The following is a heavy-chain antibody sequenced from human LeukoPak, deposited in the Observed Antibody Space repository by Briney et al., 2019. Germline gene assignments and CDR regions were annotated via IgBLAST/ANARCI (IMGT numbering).Heavy chain of an antibody. Sequence: GGSLRLSYAASGFTFSDYYMSWIRQAPGKGLEWVSYISSSGSTIYYADSVKGRFTISRDNAKNSLYLQMNSLRAEDTAVYYCARDYYDSSGYYNEGYMDVWGKGTTVTVSS. CDR1: GFTFSDYY. V-gene: IGHV3-11*01. J-gene: IGHJ6*03. CDR3: ARDYYDSSGYYNEGYMDV. D-gene: IGHD3-22*01. CDR2: ISSSGSTI.